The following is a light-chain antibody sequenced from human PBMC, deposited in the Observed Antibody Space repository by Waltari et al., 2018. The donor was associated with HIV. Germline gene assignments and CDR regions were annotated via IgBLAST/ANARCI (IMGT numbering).Light chain of an antibody. CDR2: GKN. V-gene: IGLV3-19*01. J-gene: IGLJ2*01. CDR1: SLGNYF. CDR3: YSRDSSGDHR. Sequence: SSELTQDPAVSVALGQTVRITCQGGSLGNYFASWYQQKPGQAPILVSFGKNNRASGIPDRFSGSSSGSTSSLTITGAQAEDEADYYCYSRDSSGDHRFGGGTKLTVL.